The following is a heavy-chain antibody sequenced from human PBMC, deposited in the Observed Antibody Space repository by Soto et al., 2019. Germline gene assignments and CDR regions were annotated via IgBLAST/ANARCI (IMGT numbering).Heavy chain of an antibody. V-gene: IGHV5-51*01. D-gene: IGHD3-3*01. CDR1: GYIFSDYW. CDR3: VRPGVVAEYGYYGMDV. Sequence: EVQLVQSGAEVKKPGESLKISCKGSGYIFSDYWIGWVRQMPGKGLEWMGIIYPDDSDTRYSPSFQGQVNISADKSISTAHLQWSSLKASDTAIYFCVRPGVVAEYGYYGMDVWGQGTTVSVSS. CDR2: IYPDDSDT. J-gene: IGHJ6*02.